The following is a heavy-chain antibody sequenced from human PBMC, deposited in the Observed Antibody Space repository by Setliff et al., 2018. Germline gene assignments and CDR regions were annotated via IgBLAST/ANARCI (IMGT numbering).Heavy chain of an antibody. Sequence: ASVKVSCKASGFTFTDYLMNWMRQAPEQGLEWMGRINLNTGNIFYAQEFQGRVTITTDTSASTAYMELSSLRSEDMAVYFCARGPTYNYGIWDYWGQGTLVTVSS. J-gene: IGHJ4*02. D-gene: IGHD5-18*01. CDR1: GFTFTDYL. V-gene: IGHV1-3*03. CDR3: ARGPTYNYGIWDY. CDR2: INLNTGNI.